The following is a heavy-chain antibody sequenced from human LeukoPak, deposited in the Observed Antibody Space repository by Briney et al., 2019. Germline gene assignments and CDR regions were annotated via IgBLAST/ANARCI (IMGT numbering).Heavy chain of an antibody. V-gene: IGHV1-2*02. J-gene: IGHJ3*02. CDR1: GYTFTGYY. CDR2: ISPNSGGT. CDR3: ARDHAGIAAAGSVGDAFDI. D-gene: IGHD6-13*01. Sequence: ASVKVSCKASGYTFTGYYMHWVRQAPGQGLEWMGWISPNSGGTNYAQKFQGRVTMTRDTSTSTVYMELSSLRSEDTAVYYCARDHAGIAAAGSVGDAFDIWGQGTMVTVSS.